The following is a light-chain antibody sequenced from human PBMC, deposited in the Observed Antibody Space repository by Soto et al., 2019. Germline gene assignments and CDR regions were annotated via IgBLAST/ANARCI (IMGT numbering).Light chain of an antibody. J-gene: IGLJ2*01. CDR1: RSNIGTYA. CDR3: AAWDDSLRAVV. CDR2: RNH. V-gene: IGLV1-44*01. Sequence: QSVLTQSPSASVTPGQRVTISCSGSRSNIGTYAVNWYQQLPGAAPTLLIFRNHQRPSGVPDRFSGSKSGTSASLAISGPQSEDEADYYCAAWDDSLRAVVFVGGTKRTVL.